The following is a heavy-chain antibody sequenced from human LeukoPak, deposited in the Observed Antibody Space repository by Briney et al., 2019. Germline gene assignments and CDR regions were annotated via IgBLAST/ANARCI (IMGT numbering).Heavy chain of an antibody. CDR2: ISYDGSNK. Sequence: GRSLRLSCAASGFTFSSYAMHWVRQAPGKGLEWVAVISYDGSNKYYADSVKGRFTISRDNAKNSLYLQMNSLRAEDTAVYYCARENIADTGSLFDYWGQGTLVTVSS. CDR1: GFTFSSYA. CDR3: ARENIADTGSLFDY. V-gene: IGHV3-30-3*01. J-gene: IGHJ4*02. D-gene: IGHD6-13*01.